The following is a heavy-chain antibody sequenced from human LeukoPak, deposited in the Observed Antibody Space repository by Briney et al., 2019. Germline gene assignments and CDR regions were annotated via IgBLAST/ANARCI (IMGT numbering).Heavy chain of an antibody. CDR1: GFTFSYYS. J-gene: IGHJ4*02. CDR2: INSISGEI. CDR3: AGGFGFDY. V-gene: IGHV3-48*01. Sequence: GGSLRLSCVASGFTFSYYSMSWVRQAPGKGLEWVSYINSISGEIWYADSVKGRFTISRDDAKNSLYLQMNSLRPEDTAVYYCAGGFGFDYWGQGTLVAVSS. D-gene: IGHD3-10*01.